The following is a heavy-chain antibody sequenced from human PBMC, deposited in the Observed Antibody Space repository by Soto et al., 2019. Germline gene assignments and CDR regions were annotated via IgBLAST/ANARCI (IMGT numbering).Heavy chain of an antibody. V-gene: IGHV1-69*04. CDR2: IIPILGIA. CDR1: GYTFSKYG. J-gene: IGHJ6*02. D-gene: IGHD2-2*01. CDR3: AREGLVLVPTTVNSDYYYYAMDV. Sequence: SVKVSCKTSGYTFSKYGISWVRQAPGQGLEWMGRIIPILGIANYAQKFQGRVTITADESTNTAYMELSSLRSEDTAVYYCAREGLVLVPTTVNSDYYYYAMDVWGQGTTVTVSS.